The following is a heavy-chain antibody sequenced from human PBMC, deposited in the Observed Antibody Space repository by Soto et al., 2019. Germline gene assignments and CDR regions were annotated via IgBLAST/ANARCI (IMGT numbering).Heavy chain of an antibody. CDR3: ANTYYDILTGYYYYGMDV. D-gene: IGHD3-9*01. V-gene: IGHV1-69*01. J-gene: IGHJ6*02. CDR2: IIPIFGTA. CDR1: GGTFSSYA. Sequence: QVQLVQSGAEVKKPGSSVKVSCKASGGTFSSYAISWVRQAPGQGLEWMGGIIPIFGTANYAQKFQGRVTITADESTRTAYMELSSLRSEDTAVYYCANTYYDILTGYYYYGMDVWGQGTTVTVSS.